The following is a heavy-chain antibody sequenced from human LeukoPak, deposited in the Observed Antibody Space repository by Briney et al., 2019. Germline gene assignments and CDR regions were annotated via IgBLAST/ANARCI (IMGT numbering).Heavy chain of an antibody. J-gene: IGHJ4*02. CDR2: IYYSGST. D-gene: IGHD3-16*01. CDR1: GFTFSSYA. CDR3: AREGGAFDY. V-gene: IGHV4-59*01. Sequence: GSLRLSCAASGFTFSSYAMSWIRQPPGKGLEWIGYIYYSGSTNYNPSLKSRVTISVDTSKNQFSLKLSSVTAADTAVYYCAREGGAFDYWGQGTLVTVSS.